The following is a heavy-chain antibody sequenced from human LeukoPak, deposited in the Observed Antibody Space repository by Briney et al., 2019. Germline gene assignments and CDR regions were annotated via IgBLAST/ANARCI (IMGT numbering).Heavy chain of an antibody. CDR1: GGSFSGYY. Sequence: SETLSLTCAVYGGSFSGYYWSWIRQPPGKGLEWIGEINHSGSTNYYPSLKSRVTISVDTSKNQFSLKLSSVTAADTAVYYCARDNYGDYFLDYWGQGTLVTVSS. CDR2: INHSGST. CDR3: ARDNYGDYFLDY. V-gene: IGHV4-34*01. J-gene: IGHJ4*02. D-gene: IGHD4-17*01.